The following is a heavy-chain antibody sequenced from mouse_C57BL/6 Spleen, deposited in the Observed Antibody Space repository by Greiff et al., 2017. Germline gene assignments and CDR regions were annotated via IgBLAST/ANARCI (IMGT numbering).Heavy chain of an antibody. CDR1: GYTFTSYW. D-gene: IGHD1-1*01. Sequence: QVQLQQPGAELVKPGASVKMSCKASGYTFTSYWITWVKQRPGQGLEWIGDIYPGCGSTNYNEKFKSKATLTVDTSSSTAYMQLSSLTSEDSAVYYCARSYYGSSYLWYFDVWGTGTTVTVAS. CDR2: IYPGCGST. J-gene: IGHJ1*03. CDR3: ARSYYGSSYLWYFDV. V-gene: IGHV1-55*01.